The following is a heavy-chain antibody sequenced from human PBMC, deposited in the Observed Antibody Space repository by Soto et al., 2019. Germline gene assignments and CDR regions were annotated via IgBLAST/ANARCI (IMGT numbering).Heavy chain of an antibody. J-gene: IGHJ4*02. V-gene: IGHV4-39*01. Sequence: ETLSLTCTVSGASINSNVHYWGWVRQSPGKGLEWIASVFYTGSPYHNPSLESRVSISVDTSDNQFSLKVTSVTAADTGIYYCARHPFGGYAFDSWGQGTLVTVSS. CDR3: ARHPFGGYAFDS. CDR1: GASINSNVHY. D-gene: IGHD3-16*01. CDR2: VFYTGSP.